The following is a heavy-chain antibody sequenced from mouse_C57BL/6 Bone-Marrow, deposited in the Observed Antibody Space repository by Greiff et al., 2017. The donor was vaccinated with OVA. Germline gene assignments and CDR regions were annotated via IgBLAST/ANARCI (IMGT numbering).Heavy chain of an antibody. CDR1: GFSLTSYG. J-gene: IGHJ2*01. Sequence: VQLQQSGPGLVQPSQSLSITCTVSGFSLTSYGVHWVRQPPVKGLEWLGVIWSGGSTDYNAAFISRLSISKDNSKSQVFFKMNSLQADDTAIYYCAKNGYDVEDYFDYWGQGTTLTVSS. D-gene: IGHD2-2*01. CDR3: AKNGYDVEDYFDY. V-gene: IGHV2-4*01. CDR2: IWSGGST.